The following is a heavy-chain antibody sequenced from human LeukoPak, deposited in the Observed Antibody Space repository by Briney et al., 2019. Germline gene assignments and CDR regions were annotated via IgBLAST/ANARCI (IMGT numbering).Heavy chain of an antibody. D-gene: IGHD3-9*01. J-gene: IGHJ3*02. CDR1: GFTFSDYY. Sequence: PGGSLRLSCAASGFTFSDYYMSWIRQAPGKGLEWVSYISSSGSTIYYADSVKGRFTISRDNAKNSLYLQMNSLRAEDTAVYYRARDHYEILTDQHIRRFIRDAFDIWGQGTMVTVSS. V-gene: IGHV3-11*01. CDR2: ISSSGSTI. CDR3: ARDHYEILTDQHIRRFIRDAFDI.